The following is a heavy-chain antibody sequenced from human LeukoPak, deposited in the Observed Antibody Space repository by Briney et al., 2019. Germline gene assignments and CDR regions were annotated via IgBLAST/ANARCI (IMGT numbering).Heavy chain of an antibody. CDR3: ARHKGASNSPPFDP. CDR2: IYHSGST. J-gene: IGHJ5*02. Sequence: SETLSLTCAVSGGSISSGGYSWSWIRQPPGKGLEWIGYIYHSGSTYYNPSLKSRVTISVDTSKNQFSLKLSSVTAADTAVYYCARHKGASNSPPFDPWGQGTLVTVSS. CDR1: GGSISSGGYS. V-gene: IGHV4-30-2*01. D-gene: IGHD3-16*01.